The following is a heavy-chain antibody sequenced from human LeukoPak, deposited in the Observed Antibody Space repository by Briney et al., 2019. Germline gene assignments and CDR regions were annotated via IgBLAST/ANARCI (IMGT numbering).Heavy chain of an antibody. V-gene: IGHV1-2*02. CDR1: GYTFTGYY. Sequence: ASVKVSCKASGYTFTGYYMHWVRQAPGQGLEWMGWINPNSGGTNYAQKFQGRVTMTRDTSISTAYMELSRLRTDDTAVYYCARDLDYYDSSGYYPAPYYYYGMDVWGQGTTVTVSS. J-gene: IGHJ6*02. D-gene: IGHD3-22*01. CDR3: ARDLDYYDSSGYYPAPYYYYGMDV. CDR2: INPNSGGT.